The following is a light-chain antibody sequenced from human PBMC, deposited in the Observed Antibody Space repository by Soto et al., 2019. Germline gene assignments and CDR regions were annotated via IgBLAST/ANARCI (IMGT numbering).Light chain of an antibody. Sequence: DIQMTQSPSSLSASIGDTVTITCQASQDISNYLNWYQQKSGKAPKLLIYDASNLETWVPLRFRGSGYETDFTLTISSLQPEDFATYYCQQYEDVPLTFGGGTKVEIK. CDR3: QQYEDVPLT. CDR2: DAS. CDR1: QDISNY. J-gene: IGKJ4*01. V-gene: IGKV1-33*01.